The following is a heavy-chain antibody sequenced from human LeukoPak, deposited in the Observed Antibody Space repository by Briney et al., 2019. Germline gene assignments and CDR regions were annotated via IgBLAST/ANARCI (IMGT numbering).Heavy chain of an antibody. D-gene: IGHD3-3*01. V-gene: IGHV4-34*01. Sequence: SETLSLTCAVYGGSFSGYYWSWIRQPPGKGLEWIGEINHSGSTNYNPSLKSRVTISVDTSKNQFSLKLSSVTAADTAVYYRARVPGYDFWSGYYAFDYWGQGTLVTVSS. J-gene: IGHJ4*02. CDR1: GGSFSGYY. CDR2: INHSGST. CDR3: ARVPGYDFWSGYYAFDY.